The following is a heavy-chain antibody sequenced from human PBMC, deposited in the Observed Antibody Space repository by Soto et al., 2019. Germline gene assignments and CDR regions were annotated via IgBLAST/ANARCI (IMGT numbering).Heavy chain of an antibody. D-gene: IGHD3-10*01. CDR1: GGSITSTSYY. CDR2: IYYSGNI. CDR3: ARGGLYRGPEFFQH. J-gene: IGHJ1*01. V-gene: IGHV4-39*07. Sequence: SETLSLTCSVSGGSITSTSYYWGWIRQPPGKGLEWIAAIYYSGNIYHNPSLKSRVTMSIDTSKNQFSLSMTSLTAADTAVYYCARGGLYRGPEFFQHWGQGTLVTVSS.